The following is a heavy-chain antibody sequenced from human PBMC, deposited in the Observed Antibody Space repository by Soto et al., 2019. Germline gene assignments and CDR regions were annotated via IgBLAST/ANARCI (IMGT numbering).Heavy chain of an antibody. CDR1: EFTFSNYG. Sequence: QVQLMESGGGVVQPGRSLRLSCAASEFTFSNYGMHWVRQAPGKGLEWVALIWYDGSNKYYADSVKGRFTISRDNSKNTLYLQMSSLRVEDTAVYYCARGSSANAFDIWGQGTMVTVSS. CDR2: IWYDGSNK. J-gene: IGHJ3*02. CDR3: ARGSSANAFDI. D-gene: IGHD3-22*01. V-gene: IGHV3-33*01.